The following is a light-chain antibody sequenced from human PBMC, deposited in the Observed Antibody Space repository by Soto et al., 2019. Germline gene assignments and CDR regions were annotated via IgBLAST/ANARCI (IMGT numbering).Light chain of an antibody. J-gene: IGKJ5*01. CDR1: QSVSSN. V-gene: IGKV3-15*01. Sequence: EIALTQSPGTRSLSPEERATLSCIASQSVSSNLAWYQQKPGQAPRLLIYGASTRATGIPARFSGSGSGTEFTLTISSLQSADFAVYYCQQYNNWPTITFGQGTRLEIK. CDR3: QQYNNWPTIT. CDR2: GAS.